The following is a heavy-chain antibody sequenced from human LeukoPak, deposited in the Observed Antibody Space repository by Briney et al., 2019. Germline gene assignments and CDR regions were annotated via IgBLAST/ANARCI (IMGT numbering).Heavy chain of an antibody. D-gene: IGHD6-19*01. V-gene: IGHV3-74*01. J-gene: IGHJ4*02. CDR2: INSDGSTT. CDR3: ARGHSSGYYTDY. CDR1: GFTFSNYW. Sequence: GGSLRLSCAASGFTFSNYWMHWVRQAPGKGLVWVSHINSDGSTTTYADSVKGRFTISRDNAKNTLYLQMNSLRVEDTAVYYCARGHSSGYYTDYWGQGILVTASS.